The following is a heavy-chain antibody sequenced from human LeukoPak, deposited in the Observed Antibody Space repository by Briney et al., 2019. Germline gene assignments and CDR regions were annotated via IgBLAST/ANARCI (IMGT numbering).Heavy chain of an antibody. CDR2: INHSGST. D-gene: IGHD3-9*01. J-gene: IGHJ4*02. Sequence: SETLSLTCAVYGGSFNGYYWSWIRQPPGKGLEWIGEINHSGSTNYNPSLKSRVTLSVDTSKNQFSLKLSSVTAADTAVYYCARGARDYDILNYWGQGTLVTVSS. CDR3: ARGARDYDILNY. CDR1: GGSFNGYY. V-gene: IGHV4-34*01.